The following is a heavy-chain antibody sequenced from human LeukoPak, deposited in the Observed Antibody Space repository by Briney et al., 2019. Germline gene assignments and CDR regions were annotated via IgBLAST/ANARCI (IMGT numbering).Heavy chain of an antibody. CDR3: ARGSRLWAPFDY. D-gene: IGHD3-16*01. Sequence: ASVKVSCKASGYTFTSYDINRVRQATGQGLEWMGWMNPNSGNTGYAQKFQGRVTMTRNTSISTAYMELSSLRSEDTAAHYGARGSRLWAPFDYWGQRTLVTVSS. J-gene: IGHJ4*02. CDR1: GYTFTSYD. CDR2: MNPNSGNT. V-gene: IGHV1-8*02.